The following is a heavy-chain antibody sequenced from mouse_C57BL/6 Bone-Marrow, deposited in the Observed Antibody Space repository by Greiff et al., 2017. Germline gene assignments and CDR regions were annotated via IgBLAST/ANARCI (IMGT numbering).Heavy chain of an antibody. CDR2: IYPGDGDT. J-gene: IGHJ2*01. CDR3: ARGLRLFDY. CDR1: GYAFSSSW. V-gene: IGHV1-82*01. Sequence: VQGVESGPELVKPGASVEISCKASGYAFSSSWMNWVKQRPGKGLEWIGRIYPGDGDTNYNGKFKGKATLTADKSSSTAYMQLSSLTSEDSAVYFCARGLRLFDYWGQGTTLTVSS. D-gene: IGHD3-2*02.